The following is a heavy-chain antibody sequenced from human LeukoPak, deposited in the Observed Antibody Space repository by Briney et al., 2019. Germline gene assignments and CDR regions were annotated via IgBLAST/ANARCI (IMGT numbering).Heavy chain of an antibody. CDR1: GFTFSSYA. CDR2: VSYDGSNK. CDR3: ARDQLNFDDYGDYLPPNYHYYYGMDV. Sequence: PGRSLRLSCAASGFTFSSYAMHWVRQAPGKGLEWVAVVSYDGSNKYYADSVKGRFTISRDNSKNTLYLQMNSLRAEDTAVYYCARDQLNFDDYGDYLPPNYHYYYGMDVWGQGTTVTVSS. J-gene: IGHJ6*02. D-gene: IGHD4-17*01. V-gene: IGHV3-30-3*01.